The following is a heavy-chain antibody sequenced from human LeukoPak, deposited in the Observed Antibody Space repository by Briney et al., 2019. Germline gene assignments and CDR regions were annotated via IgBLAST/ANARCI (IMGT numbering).Heavy chain of an antibody. CDR1: GYTFTSYA. D-gene: IGHD6-13*01. CDR3: ARVRGSSWYSYYYFDY. CDR2: VSGVNGDT. J-gene: IGHJ4*02. V-gene: IGHV1-18*01. Sequence: ASVKVSCKASGYTFTSYAMNWVRQAPGQGLEWMGWVSGVNGDTKYAQKVKGRATMTTDTSTSTAYMELRSLRSDDTAVYYCARVRGSSWYSYYYFDYWGQGTLVTVSP.